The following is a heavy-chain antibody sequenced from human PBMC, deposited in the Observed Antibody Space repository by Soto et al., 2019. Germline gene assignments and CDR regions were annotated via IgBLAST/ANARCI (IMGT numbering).Heavy chain of an antibody. D-gene: IGHD6-13*01. J-gene: IGHJ5*02. V-gene: IGHV3-30*03. CDR2: ISYDGSNE. CDR3: ARHPERIAQIGWFDP. Sequence: VGSLRHSWAASGLTCSSYGMRWVRQATGKGLEWVAVISYDGSNEYYADSVKGRFTISRDNAKNSLYLQMNSLRAEDTAVYYCARHPERIAQIGWFDPWGQGTLVTVSS. CDR1: GLTCSSYG.